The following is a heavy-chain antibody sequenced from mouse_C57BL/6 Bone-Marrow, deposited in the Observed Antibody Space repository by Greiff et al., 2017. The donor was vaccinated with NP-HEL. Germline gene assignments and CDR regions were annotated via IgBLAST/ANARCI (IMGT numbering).Heavy chain of an antibody. Sequence: VKLQQPGAELVKPGASVKLSCKASGYTFTSYWMHWVKQRPGQGLEWIGMIRPNSGSTNYNEKFKSTATLTVDNSSSTAYMQLSSLTSEDSAVYYCARGLLWLRRRDYYAMDYWGQGTSVTVSS. V-gene: IGHV1-64*01. J-gene: IGHJ4*01. CDR1: GYTFTSYW. D-gene: IGHD2-2*01. CDR3: ARGLLWLRRRDYYAMDY. CDR2: IRPNSGST.